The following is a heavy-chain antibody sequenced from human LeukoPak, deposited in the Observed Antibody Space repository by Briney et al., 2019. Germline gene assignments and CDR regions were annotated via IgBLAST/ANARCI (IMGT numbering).Heavy chain of an antibody. D-gene: IGHD5-12*01. Sequence: ASVKVSCKASGYTFTSYDINWVQQATGQGLEWMGWMNPNSGNTGYAQKFQGRVTMTRNTSISTAYMELSSLRSEDTAVYYCARGLGGYQPLNWFDPWGQGTLVTVSS. CDR3: ARGLGGYQPLNWFDP. CDR2: MNPNSGNT. J-gene: IGHJ5*02. V-gene: IGHV1-8*01. CDR1: GYTFTSYD.